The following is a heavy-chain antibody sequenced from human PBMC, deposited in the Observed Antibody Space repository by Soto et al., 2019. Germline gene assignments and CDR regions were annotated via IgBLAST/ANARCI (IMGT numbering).Heavy chain of an antibody. CDR2: IYYSGST. D-gene: IGHD2-21*02. J-gene: IGHJ4*02. CDR1: GGSISSYY. V-gene: IGHV4-59*01. CDR3: ARQRAYYGVTGTAAHYFDS. Sequence: KPSETLSLTCTVSGGSISSYYWSWIRQPPGKGLEWIGYIYYSGSTNYNPSLKSRVSISVDTSKNQFSLKLSSVTAADTAVYYCARQRAYYGVTGTAAHYFDSWGQGTLVTVSS.